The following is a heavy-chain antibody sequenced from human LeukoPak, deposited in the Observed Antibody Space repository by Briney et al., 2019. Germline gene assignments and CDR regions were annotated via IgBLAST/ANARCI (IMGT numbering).Heavy chain of an antibody. CDR3: ASRISSGNYFFDY. Sequence: GGSPRLSCAASGFTFSNYWMFWVRQVPGKGLVWVSRINTDGSSTTYADSVKGRFTISRDNAKNTLYLQMNSLRAEDTAVYYCASRISSGNYFFDYWGQGTLVTVSS. J-gene: IGHJ4*02. D-gene: IGHD1-26*01. V-gene: IGHV3-74*01. CDR1: GFTFSNYW. CDR2: INTDGSST.